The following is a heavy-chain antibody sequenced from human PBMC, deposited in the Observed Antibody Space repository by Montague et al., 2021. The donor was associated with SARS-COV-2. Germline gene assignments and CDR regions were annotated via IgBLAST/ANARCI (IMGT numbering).Heavy chain of an antibody. CDR3: AHRRPLYYYDSSLSTFDY. Sequence: PALVKPTQTLTLICTFSGFSLSTSGVGVGWIRQPPGKALEWLALIYWDDDKRYSPSLKSRLTITKDTSKNQVVLTMTNMDPVDTATYYCAHRRPLYYYDSSLSTFDYWGQGTLVTVSS. CDR2: IYWDDDK. V-gene: IGHV2-5*02. J-gene: IGHJ4*02. D-gene: IGHD3-22*01. CDR1: GFSLSTSGVG.